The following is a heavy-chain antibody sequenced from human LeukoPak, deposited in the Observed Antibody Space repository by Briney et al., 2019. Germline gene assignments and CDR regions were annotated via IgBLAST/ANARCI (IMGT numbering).Heavy chain of an antibody. D-gene: IGHD5-12*01. CDR3: VNLGYSD. J-gene: IGHJ4*02. V-gene: IGHV3-7*01. CDR1: GCSFSAAW. Sequence: PGGSLRLSWEASGCSFSAAWMTWVRQVPGKGREWVATIKNDGSDKYYVDSVKGRFTLSRDNAKNSVYLQMNSLRVEDTAVYYCVNLGYSDGGQGTLVTVSS. CDR2: IKNDGSDK.